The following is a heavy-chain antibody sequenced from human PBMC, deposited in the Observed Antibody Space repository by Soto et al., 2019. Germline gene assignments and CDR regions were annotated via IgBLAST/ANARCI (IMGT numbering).Heavy chain of an antibody. CDR2: ISSSSSNI. J-gene: IGHJ5*02. V-gene: IGHV3-21*01. CDR1: GFTFSSYS. D-gene: IGHD3-3*01. CDR3: ARENYYDFWSGYNIPSSNWFDP. Sequence: GGSLRLSCAASGFTFSSYSMNWVRQAPGKGLEWVSSISSSSSNIYYADSVTGRFTISRDNAKNSLYLQMNSLRAEDTAVYYCARENYYDFWSGYNIPSSNWFDPWGQGTLVTVSS.